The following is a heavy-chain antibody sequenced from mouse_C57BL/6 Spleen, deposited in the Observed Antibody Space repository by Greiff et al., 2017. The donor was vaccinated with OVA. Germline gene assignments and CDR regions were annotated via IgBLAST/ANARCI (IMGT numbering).Heavy chain of an antibody. CDR2: IYPGDGDT. CDR3: ARSYYYGGNYGYYFDY. D-gene: IGHD1-1*01. CDR1: GYAFSSSW. V-gene: IGHV1-82*01. Sequence: QVQLQQSGPELVKPGASVKISCKASGYAFSSSWMNWVKQRPGKGLEWIGRIYPGDGDTNYNGKFKGKATLTAAKSSSTAYMQHSRLTTEDSAVYISARSYYYGGNYGYYFDYWGQGTTLTVS. J-gene: IGHJ2*01.